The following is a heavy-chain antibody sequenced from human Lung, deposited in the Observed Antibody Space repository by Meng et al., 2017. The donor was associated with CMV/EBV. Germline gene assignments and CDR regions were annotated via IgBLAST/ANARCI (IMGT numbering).Heavy chain of an antibody. CDR2: IYYSGST. CDR3: ARPIYSSSSFEY. CDR1: GGSISSSSYY. J-gene: IGHJ4*02. D-gene: IGHD6-6*01. Sequence: SXTXSLXCTVSGGSISSSSYYWGWIRQPPGKGLEWIGSIYYSGSTYYNPSLKSRVTISVDTSKNQFSLKLSSVTAADTAVYYCARPIYSSSSFEYWGQGTXVNVAS. V-gene: IGHV4-39*01.